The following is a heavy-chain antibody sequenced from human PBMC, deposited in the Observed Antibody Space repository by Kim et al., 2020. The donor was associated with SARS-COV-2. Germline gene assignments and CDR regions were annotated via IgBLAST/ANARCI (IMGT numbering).Heavy chain of an antibody. CDR2: IDPSDSYT. CDR3: AIGPAIPPLYYFDY. V-gene: IGHV5-10-1*01. J-gene: IGHJ4*02. Sequence: GESLQISCKGSGYSFTSYWISWVCQMPGKGLEWMGRIDPSDSYTNYSPSFQGHVTISADKSISTAYLQWSSLKASDTAMYYCAIGPAIPPLYYFDYWGQGTLVTVSS. CDR1: GYSFTSYW. D-gene: IGHD2-2*01.